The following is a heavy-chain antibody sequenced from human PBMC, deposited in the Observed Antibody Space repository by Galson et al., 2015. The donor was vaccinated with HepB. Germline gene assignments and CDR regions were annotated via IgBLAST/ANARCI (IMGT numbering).Heavy chain of an antibody. CDR2: IRYDGSNK. CDR1: GFTFSSYG. V-gene: IGHV3-30*02. Sequence: SLRLSCAASGFTFSSYGMHWVRQAPGKGLEWVAFIRYDGSNKYCADSVKGRFTISRDNSKNTLYLQMNSLRAEDTAVYYCAKDYRGLAVAGSCFQHWGQGTLVTVSS. CDR3: AKDYRGLAVAGSCFQH. D-gene: IGHD6-19*01. J-gene: IGHJ1*01.